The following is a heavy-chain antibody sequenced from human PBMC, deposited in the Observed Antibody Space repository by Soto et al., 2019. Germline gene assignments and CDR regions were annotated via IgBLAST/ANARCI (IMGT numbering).Heavy chain of an antibody. CDR1: GYTFTSYG. CDR2: SSGFNDDT. CDR3: ARSGNNCPARNWFRP. D-gene: IGHD2-8*02. Sequence: QLVQSGVEMKNPGASVKVSCKASGYTFTSYGISWVRQAPGQGLEWMGWSSGFNDDTNHAQKFQGRVTVAKDTSTSTNYMELRSMTSDDTAMYYCARSGNNCPARNWFRPWGKGTLGIVS. V-gene: IGHV1-18*01. J-gene: IGHJ5*02.